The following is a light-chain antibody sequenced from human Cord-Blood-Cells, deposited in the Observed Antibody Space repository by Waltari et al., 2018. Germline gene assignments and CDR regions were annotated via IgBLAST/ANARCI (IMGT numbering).Light chain of an antibody. CDR1: QSVLYSSNNKNY. Sequence: DIVMTQSLDSLAVSLGERSTSYCKSTQSVLYSSNNKNYLAWYQQKPGQPPKLLIYWASTRESGVPDRFSGSGSGTDFTLTISSLQAEDVAVYYCQQYYSTPPTFGQGTKVEIK. CDR2: WAS. CDR3: QQYYSTPPT. J-gene: IGKJ1*01. V-gene: IGKV4-1*01.